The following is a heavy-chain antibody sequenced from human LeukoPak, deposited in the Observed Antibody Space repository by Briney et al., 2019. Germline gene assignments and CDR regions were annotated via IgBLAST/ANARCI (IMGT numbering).Heavy chain of an antibody. CDR1: GFTFSSYG. CDR3: ATPLSDILTGPHYSYYYMDV. V-gene: IGHV3-30*02. D-gene: IGHD3-9*01. CDR2: IRYDGSNK. Sequence: GGSLRLSCAASGFTFSSYGMHWVRQAPGKGLEWVAFIRYDGSNKYYVDSVKGRFTISRDNAKNTLYLQMNSLRAEDTAVYYCATPLSDILTGPHYSYYYMDVWGKGTTVTVSS. J-gene: IGHJ6*03.